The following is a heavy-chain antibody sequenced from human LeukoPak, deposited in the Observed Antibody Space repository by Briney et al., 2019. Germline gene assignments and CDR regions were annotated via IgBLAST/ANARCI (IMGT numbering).Heavy chain of an antibody. CDR2: INPSGGST. V-gene: IGHV1-46*01. Sequence: ASVKVSCKASGYTFTDYYMHWVRQAPGQGLEWMGIINPSGGSTSYAQKFQGRVTMTRDTSTSTVYMELSSLRSEDTAVYYCARDSVQSLGYYDSSGSSGDYWGQGTLVTVSS. J-gene: IGHJ4*02. D-gene: IGHD3-22*01. CDR1: GYTFTDYY. CDR3: ARDSVQSLGYYDSSGSSGDY.